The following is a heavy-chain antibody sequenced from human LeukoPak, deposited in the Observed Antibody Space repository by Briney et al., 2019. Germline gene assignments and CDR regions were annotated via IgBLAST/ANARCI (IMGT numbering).Heavy chain of an antibody. CDR1: GYTFTSYY. CDR3: ARDGNIVVVPGAISYYDYGMDV. V-gene: IGHV1-46*01. CDR2: INPSGGST. Sequence: ASVKVSCKASGYTFTSYYMHGVRQAPGQGLDWMGIINPSGGSTSYAQKFQDRVTKTRDTSTSTVYMELSSLGSEDTAVYYCARDGNIVVVPGAISYYDYGMDVWGQGTTVTVSS. D-gene: IGHD2-2*01. J-gene: IGHJ6*02.